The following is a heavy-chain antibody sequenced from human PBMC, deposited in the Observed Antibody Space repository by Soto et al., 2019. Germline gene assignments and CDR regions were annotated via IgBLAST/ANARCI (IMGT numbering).Heavy chain of an antibody. CDR3: TRGKWFPRGYGMDV. J-gene: IGHJ6*02. CDR2: IYLGGSA. D-gene: IGHD3-22*01. V-gene: IGHV4-59*02. Sequence: SETLSLTCTVSGDSVTSDYWSWIRQPPGKRLEYIGFIYLGGSANYNPSLESRVTISPDKSKNQLSLRLTSVTAADTAVYYCTRGKWFPRGYGMDVWGRGTTVTVS. CDR1: GDSVTSDY.